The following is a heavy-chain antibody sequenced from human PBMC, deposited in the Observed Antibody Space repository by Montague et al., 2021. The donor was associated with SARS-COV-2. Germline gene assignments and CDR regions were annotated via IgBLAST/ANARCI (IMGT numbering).Heavy chain of an antibody. V-gene: IGHV4-61*08. CDR1: GGSVSSGGYY. CDR2: IYYSGST. Sequence: SETLSLTCTVSGGSVSSGGYYWSWIRQPPGKRLEWIGYIYYSGSTNYNPSLKSRVTISLDTSKNQFSLKLTSVAAADTAVYYCARVSLAAAATRSDYWGQGTLVTVSS. CDR3: ARVSLAAAATRSDY. J-gene: IGHJ4*02. D-gene: IGHD6-13*01.